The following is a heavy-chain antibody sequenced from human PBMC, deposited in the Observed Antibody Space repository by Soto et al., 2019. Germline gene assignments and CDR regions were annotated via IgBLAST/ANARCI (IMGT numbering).Heavy chain of an antibody. CDR3: ARVPVVMTAIQGAYFDQ. V-gene: IGHV5-10-1*01. D-gene: IGHD2-21*02. CDR2: IDPRDSYT. J-gene: IGHJ4*02. Sequence: PGESLKISCKGSGYSFTNNWISWVRQMPGKGLEWMGRIDPRDSYTNYSPSFQGHVTISRDDSKNSLYLQMNSLNTEDTAVYFCARVPVVMTAIQGAYFDQWGQGTLVTVSS. CDR1: GYSFTNNW.